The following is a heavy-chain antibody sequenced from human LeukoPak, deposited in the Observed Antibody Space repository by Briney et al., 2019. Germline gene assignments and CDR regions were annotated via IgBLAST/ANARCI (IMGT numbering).Heavy chain of an antibody. CDR2: IWYDGSNK. J-gene: IGHJ5*02. D-gene: IGHD3-10*01. CDR1: GFTFSSYG. Sequence: PGRSLRLFCAASGFTFSSYGMHWVRQAPGKGLEWVAVIWYDGSNKYYADSVKGRFTISRDNSKNTLYLQMNSLRAEDTAVYYCAKAQTSGGFDPWGQGTLVTVSS. CDR3: AKAQTSGGFDP. V-gene: IGHV3-33*06.